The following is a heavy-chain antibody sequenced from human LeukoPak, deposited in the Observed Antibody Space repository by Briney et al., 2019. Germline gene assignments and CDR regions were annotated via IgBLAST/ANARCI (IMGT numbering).Heavy chain of an antibody. Sequence: GGSLRLSCAASGFTFGSYSMNWVRQAPGKGLEWVSSISSSSSYIYYADSVKGRFTISRDNAKNSLYLQMNSLRAEDTAVYYCARRGSQTRKEYYFDYWGQGTLVTVSS. CDR2: ISSSSSYI. CDR3: ARRGSQTRKEYYFDY. CDR1: GFTFGSYS. V-gene: IGHV3-21*01. D-gene: IGHD1-26*01. J-gene: IGHJ4*02.